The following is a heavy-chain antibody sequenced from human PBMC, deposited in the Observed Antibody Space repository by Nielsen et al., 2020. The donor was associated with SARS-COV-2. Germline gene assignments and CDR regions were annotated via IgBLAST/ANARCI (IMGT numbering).Heavy chain of an antibody. Sequence: ASVQVSCNASGYTFTDYTMHRVRQAPGHRLEWMGWINAAYDNTKYSQNFQGRITFTRDTSASTAYLELSSLRSEDTAVYYCARSVCSSTKCYVVWFDPWGQGTLVTVSS. CDR2: INAAYDNT. J-gene: IGHJ5*02. V-gene: IGHV1-3*01. CDR3: ARSVCSSTKCYVVWFDP. CDR1: GYTFTDYT. D-gene: IGHD2-2*01.